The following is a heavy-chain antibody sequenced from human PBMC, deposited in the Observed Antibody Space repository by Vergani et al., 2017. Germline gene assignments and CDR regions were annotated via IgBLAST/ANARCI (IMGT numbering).Heavy chain of an antibody. J-gene: IGHJ4*02. Sequence: QVQLQESGPGLVKPSETLSLTCTVSGGSISSYYWSWIRQPPGKGLEWIGYIYYSGSTNYNPSLKSRVTISVDTSKNQFSLKLSSVTAADTAVYYCARGSGAVAGTHIDYWGQGTLVTVSS. CDR2: IYYSGST. CDR1: GGSISSYY. CDR3: ARGSGAVAGTHIDY. D-gene: IGHD6-19*01. V-gene: IGHV4-59*01.